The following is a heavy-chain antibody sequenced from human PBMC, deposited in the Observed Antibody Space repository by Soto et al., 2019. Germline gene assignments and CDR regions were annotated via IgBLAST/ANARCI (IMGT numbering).Heavy chain of an antibody. CDR2: IYYSGST. D-gene: IGHD3-3*01. Sequence: SETLSLTCTVSGGSISSSSYYWGWIRQPPGKGLEWIGSIYYSGSTYYNPSLKSRVTISVDTSKNQFSLKLSSVTAADTAVYYCARARGGPFGVVISWFEPWGQGTLVTVSS. V-gene: IGHV4-39*01. J-gene: IGHJ5*02. CDR3: ARARGGPFGVVISWFEP. CDR1: GGSISSSSYY.